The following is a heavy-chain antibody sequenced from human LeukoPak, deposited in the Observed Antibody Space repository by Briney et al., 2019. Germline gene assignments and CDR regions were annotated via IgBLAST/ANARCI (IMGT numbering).Heavy chain of an antibody. CDR3: ARGIVVVPAAWGYYYGMDV. V-gene: IGHV1-2*02. CDR2: INPNSGDN. D-gene: IGHD2-2*01. J-gene: IGHJ6*02. Sequence: ASVKVSCKTSGYGFSDYYMHWVRQAPGQGLEYMGWINPNSGDNSCAQKFQGRVSMTRDTSITTLYMELTSLRSDDTAVYYCARGIVVVPAAWGYYYGMDVWGQGTTVTVSS. CDR1: GYGFSDYY.